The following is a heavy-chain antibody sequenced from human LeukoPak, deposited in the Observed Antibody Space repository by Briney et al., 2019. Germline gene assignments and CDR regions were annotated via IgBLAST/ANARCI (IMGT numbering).Heavy chain of an antibody. CDR2: IYFSGST. J-gene: IGHJ4*02. CDR3: AAGRSFDFFDY. V-gene: IGHV4-59*01. Sequence: PSETLSLTCTVSGGSISSYYWSWIRQPPGKGLEWIGYIYFSGSTNYNPSLKSRVTISVDTSKNQFSLKVNSVTAADTAVYYCAAGRSFDFFDYWGQGTLVTVSS. CDR1: GGSISSYY. D-gene: IGHD1-26*01.